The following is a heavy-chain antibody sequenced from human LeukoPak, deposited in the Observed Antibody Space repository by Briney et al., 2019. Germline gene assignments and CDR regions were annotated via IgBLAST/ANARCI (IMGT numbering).Heavy chain of an antibody. CDR3: AREGNDYYYDQ. V-gene: IGHV3-21*01. D-gene: IGHD3-16*01. CDR2: ITGDCKYI. J-gene: IGHJ4*02. Sequence: GGPLRLSCAASGFIFKTYTMTWVRQAPGKGLEWVSSITGDCKYITYADSVKGRFTISRDNAKNSLHLQVASLRGDDTATYYCAREGNDYYYDQWGQGTLVTVSP. CDR1: GFIFKTYT.